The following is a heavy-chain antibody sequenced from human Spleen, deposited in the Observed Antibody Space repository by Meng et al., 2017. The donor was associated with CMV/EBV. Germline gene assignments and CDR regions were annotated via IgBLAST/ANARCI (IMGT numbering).Heavy chain of an antibody. J-gene: IGHJ6*02. CDR2: ISYDGSNE. Sequence: GESLKISCAASGFTFSSYAMHWVRQAPGKGLEWVTVISYDGSNEYYADSMKGRFTISRDNSKNTPYLQMNSLRAEDTAVYYCATVVDGYYYYGMDVWGQGTTVTVSS. CDR1: GFTFSSYA. CDR3: ATVVDGYYYYGMDV. D-gene: IGHD2-21*01. V-gene: IGHV3-30-3*01.